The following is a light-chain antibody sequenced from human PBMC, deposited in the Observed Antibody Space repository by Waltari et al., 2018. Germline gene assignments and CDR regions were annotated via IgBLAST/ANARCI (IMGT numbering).Light chain of an antibody. Sequence: EVLMTPSPATLSVSPGERATLSCRASQGIYTNLAWYQQKPDQSPRLLIYDASTRASGTPARFSGSGSGTEFTLTIGSLQSEDSAIYICQQYNVWPPITFGQGTRLEIK. J-gene: IGKJ5*01. CDR3: QQYNVWPPIT. CDR2: DAS. V-gene: IGKV3-15*01. CDR1: QGIYTN.